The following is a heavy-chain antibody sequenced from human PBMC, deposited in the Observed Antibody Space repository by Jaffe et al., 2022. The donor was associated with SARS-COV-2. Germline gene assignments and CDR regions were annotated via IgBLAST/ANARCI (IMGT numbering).Heavy chain of an antibody. CDR1: GFTFSNAW. J-gene: IGHJ3*02. D-gene: IGHD6-13*01. Sequence: EVQLVESGGGLVKPGGSLRLSCAASGFTFSNAWMSWVRQAPGKGLEWVGRIKSKTDGGTTDYAAPVKGRFTISRDDSKNTLYLQMNSLKTEDTAVYYCTTTPYGIGLAAAGQDAFDIWGQGTMVTVSS. V-gene: IGHV3-15*01. CDR3: TTTPYGIGLAAAGQDAFDI. CDR2: IKSKTDGGTT.